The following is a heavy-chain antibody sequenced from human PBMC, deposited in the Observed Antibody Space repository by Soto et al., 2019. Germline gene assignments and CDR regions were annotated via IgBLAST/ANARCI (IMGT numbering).Heavy chain of an antibody. CDR1: GFTFSSFT. D-gene: IGHD6-19*01. CDR2: IGSSGITR. CDR3: ARSGSSGYHRYRLGSNEAFDV. Sequence: EVQLVESGGGLVQPGGSLRLSCAASGFTFSSFTMNWVRQAPGKGLEWVSYIGSSGITRYHADSVKGRFTVSRDNARNSLYLQMNSLRDEGTALYYCARSGSSGYHRYRLGSNEAFDVWGQGTMVTVSP. V-gene: IGHV3-48*02. J-gene: IGHJ3*01.